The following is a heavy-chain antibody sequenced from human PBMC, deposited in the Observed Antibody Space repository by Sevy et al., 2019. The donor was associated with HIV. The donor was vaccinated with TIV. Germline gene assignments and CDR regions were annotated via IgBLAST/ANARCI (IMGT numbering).Heavy chain of an antibody. CDR3: ASNYGSGSYYSPGMDV. Sequence: SETPSLTCAVSGYSISSGYYWGWIRQPPGKGLEWIGSIYHSGSTYYNPSLKSRVTISVDTSKNQFSLKLSSVTAADTAVYYCASNYGSGSYYSPGMDVWGQGTTVTVSS. V-gene: IGHV4-38-2*01. J-gene: IGHJ6*02. CDR2: IYHSGST. CDR1: GYSISSGYY. D-gene: IGHD3-10*01.